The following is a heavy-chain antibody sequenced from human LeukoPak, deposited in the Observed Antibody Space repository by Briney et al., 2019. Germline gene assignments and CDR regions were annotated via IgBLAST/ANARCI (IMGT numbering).Heavy chain of an antibody. CDR3: ARDTSPLLRYFDWFTN. Sequence: ASVTVSCKASGYTFTSYGISWVRQAPGQGVEWMGWIIAYNGNTNYAQKLQGRVTMTTDTSTSTAYMELRSLKSDDTAVYYCARDTSPLLRYFDWFTNWGQGTLVTVSS. J-gene: IGHJ4*02. CDR2: IIAYNGNT. D-gene: IGHD3-9*01. V-gene: IGHV1-18*01. CDR1: GYTFTSYG.